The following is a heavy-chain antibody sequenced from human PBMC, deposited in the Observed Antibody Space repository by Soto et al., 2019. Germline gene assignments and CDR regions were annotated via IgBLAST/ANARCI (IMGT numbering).Heavy chain of an antibody. D-gene: IGHD3-10*01. V-gene: IGHV3-30*18. CDR2: ISYDGSNK. CDR3: AKDLVRGVAYYYYGMDV. CDR1: GFTFSSYG. Sequence: QVQLVESGGGVVQPGRSLRLSCAASGFTFSSYGMHWVRQAPGKGLEWVAVISYDGSNKYYADSVKGRFTISRDNSKNTLYMQMHSLRAEDTAVYYCAKDLVRGVAYYYYGMDVWGQGTTVTVSS. J-gene: IGHJ6*02.